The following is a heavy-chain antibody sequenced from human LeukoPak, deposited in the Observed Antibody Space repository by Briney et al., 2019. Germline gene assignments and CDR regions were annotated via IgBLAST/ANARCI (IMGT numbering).Heavy chain of an antibody. CDR3: AREYSSSSWFDP. D-gene: IGHD6-13*01. Sequence: PSETLSPTCTVSGYSISSGYFWGWIRQPPGKGLECIGTIYHSGSTYYNPSLKSRVTISVDTSKNQFSLKLNSVTAADTAVYYCAREYSSSSWFDPWGEGTLVTVSS. CDR1: GYSISSGYF. V-gene: IGHV4-38-2*02. CDR2: IYHSGST. J-gene: IGHJ5*02.